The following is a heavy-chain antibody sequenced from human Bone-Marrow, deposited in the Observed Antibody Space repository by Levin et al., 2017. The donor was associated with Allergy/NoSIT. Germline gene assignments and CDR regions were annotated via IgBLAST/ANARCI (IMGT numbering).Heavy chain of an antibody. CDR2: IRSKANSYAT. J-gene: IGHJ4*02. CDR1: GFTFSGSA. V-gene: IGHV3-73*01. D-gene: IGHD2-2*02. CDR3: TTLYPTLLFDY. Sequence: PGGSLRLSCAASGFTFSGSAMHWVRQASGKGLEWVGRIRSKANSYATAYAASVKGRFTISRDDSKNTAYLQMNSLKTEDTAVYYCTTLYPTLLFDYWGQGTLVTVSS.